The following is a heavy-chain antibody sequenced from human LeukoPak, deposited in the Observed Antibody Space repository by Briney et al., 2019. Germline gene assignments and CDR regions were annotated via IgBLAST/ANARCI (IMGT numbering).Heavy chain of an antibody. CDR1: GGSFSGYY. D-gene: IGHD4-23*01. V-gene: IGHV4-34*01. CDR2: INHSGST. J-gene: IGHJ4*02. Sequence: SETLSLTCAVYGGSFSGYYWSWIRQPPGKGLEWIGEINHSGSTNYNPSLKSRVTISVDTSKNQFSLKLSSVTAADTAVYYCARSTVVTVAIFDYWGLGTLVTVSS. CDR3: ARSTVVTVAIFDY.